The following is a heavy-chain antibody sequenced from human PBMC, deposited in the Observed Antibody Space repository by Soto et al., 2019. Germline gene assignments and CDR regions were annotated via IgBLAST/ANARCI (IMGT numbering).Heavy chain of an antibody. Sequence: PSETLSLTCDVSGVSISSSHWGCWLRQPPGKGLEWIGEVYHSGSANYNPSLKSRVSMSVDKSKNQFSLRLTSVTAADTALYFCARIAVVPSALDPWGQGTLVTVSS. CDR2: VYHSGSA. CDR1: GVSISSSHW. J-gene: IGHJ5*02. CDR3: ARIAVVPSALDP. D-gene: IGHD2-2*01. V-gene: IGHV4-4*02.